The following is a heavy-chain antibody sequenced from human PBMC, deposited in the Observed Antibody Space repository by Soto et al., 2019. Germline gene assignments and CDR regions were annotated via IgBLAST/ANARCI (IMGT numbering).Heavy chain of an antibody. D-gene: IGHD2-2*02. CDR2: IYYSGST. V-gene: IGHV4-59*08. CDR1: GGSISSYY. J-gene: IGHJ5*02. CDR3: ARHYCSSTSCYTNWFDP. Sequence: QVQLQESGPGLVKPSETLSLTCTVSGGSISSYYWSWIRQPPGKGLEWIGYIYYSGSTNYNPSLKGRVTISVDTSKNQFSLKLSSVTAADTAVYYCARHYCSSTSCYTNWFDPWGQGTLVTVSS.